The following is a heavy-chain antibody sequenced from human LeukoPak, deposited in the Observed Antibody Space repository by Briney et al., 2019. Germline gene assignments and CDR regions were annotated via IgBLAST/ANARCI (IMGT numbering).Heavy chain of an antibody. Sequence: SETLSLTCTVSGGSNRSYYGSWIRQPPGKGLEGMGYIYYGGSTNYNPSLKSRVTISVATSKNQFSLKLSSVTAADTAAYYCAREGWQWLVHAFDIWGQGTMVTVSS. V-gene: IGHV4-59*01. CDR2: IYYGGST. J-gene: IGHJ3*02. CDR1: GGSNRSYY. D-gene: IGHD6-19*01. CDR3: AREGWQWLVHAFDI.